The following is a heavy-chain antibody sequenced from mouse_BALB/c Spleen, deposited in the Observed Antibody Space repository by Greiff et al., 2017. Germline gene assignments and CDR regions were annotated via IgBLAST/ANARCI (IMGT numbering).Heavy chain of an antibody. V-gene: IGHV5-17*02. CDR2: ISSGSSTI. CDR1: GFTFSSFG. D-gene: IGHD1-1*01. CDR3: ARLGDLLDY. J-gene: IGHJ2*01. Sequence: EVQVVESGGGLVQPGGSRKLSCAASGFTFSSFGMHWVRQAPEKGLEWVAYISSGSSTIYYADTVKGRFTISRDNPKNTLFLQMTSLRSEDTAMYYCARLGDLLDYWGQGTTLTVSS.